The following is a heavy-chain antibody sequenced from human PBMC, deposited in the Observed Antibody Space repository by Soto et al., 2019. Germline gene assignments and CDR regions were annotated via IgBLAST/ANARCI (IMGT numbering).Heavy chain of an antibody. Sequence: EVQLLQSGGVLVQPGGSLRLSCAASGFTFNNYAMSWVRQAPGKGLEWVSTISDSGATYYADSVKGRFTISRDNSMNTLYLQMSSLRAEDTAVYFCAKGVAGPHCTRTSSLFYFDYWGQGTLVTVSS. V-gene: IGHV3-23*01. CDR2: ISDSGAT. D-gene: IGHD2-2*01. CDR3: AKGVAGPHCTRTSSLFYFDY. J-gene: IGHJ4*02. CDR1: GFTFNNYA.